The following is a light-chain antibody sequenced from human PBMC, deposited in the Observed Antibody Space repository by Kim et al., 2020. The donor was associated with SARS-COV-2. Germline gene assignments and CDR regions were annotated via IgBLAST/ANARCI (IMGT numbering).Light chain of an antibody. CDR1: NSDVGGYNT. Sequence: GRSITISCTGTNSDVGGYNTVSWYQQHPGKAPKLVTYGVADRPSGVFNRFSGSKSGNTASLTISGLQPEDEADYYCSSYSSNTTMVFGGGTKVTVL. CDR2: GVA. V-gene: IGLV2-14*03. CDR3: SSYSSNTTMV. J-gene: IGLJ3*02.